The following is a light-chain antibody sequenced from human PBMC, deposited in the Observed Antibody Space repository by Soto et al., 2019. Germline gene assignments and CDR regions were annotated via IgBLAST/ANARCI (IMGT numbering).Light chain of an antibody. CDR1: QSVSSSY. J-gene: IGKJ1*01. Sequence: IVLTQSPGTLSLSPGERATLSCRASQSVSSSYLAWYQQKPGQAPRLLIYGASSRATGIPDRFSGSGSGTDFSLTISRLEPEDLAVYDCQQYGSSTWTFGQGTKVEIK. CDR3: QQYGSSTWT. V-gene: IGKV3-20*01. CDR2: GAS.